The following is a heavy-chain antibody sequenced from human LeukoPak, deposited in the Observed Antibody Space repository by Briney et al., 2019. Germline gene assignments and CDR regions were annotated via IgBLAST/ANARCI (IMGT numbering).Heavy chain of an antibody. CDR3: ARDSSGTLSGGGWFDP. J-gene: IGHJ5*02. V-gene: IGHV4-38-2*02. D-gene: IGHD6-19*01. Sequence: SETLSLTCTVSNYSINDGYYWGWIRQPSGKGLQWIGGVYHSGATYQNPSLKSRVTISVDTSKNQFSLNLTSVTAADTAVYYCARDSSGTLSGGGWFDPWGQGTLVTVSS. CDR1: NYSINDGYY. CDR2: VYHSGAT.